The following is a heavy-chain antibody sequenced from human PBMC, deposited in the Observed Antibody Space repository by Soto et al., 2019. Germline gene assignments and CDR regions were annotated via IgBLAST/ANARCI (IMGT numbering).Heavy chain of an antibody. CDR3: ARDRDNYGSGNYYNRIDF. V-gene: IGHV1-69*06. D-gene: IGHD3-10*01. CDR2: IIPLFGTP. Sequence: QVQLVQSGAEVKKPGSSVKVSCKASGGIFSTYAISWLRQAPGQGLEWMGGIIPLFGTPNYAQRFQGRVTITADKSTSTAYMGLSRLRSEDTAVYYCARDRDNYGSGNYYNRIDFWGQGTLVTVSS. J-gene: IGHJ4*02. CDR1: GGIFSTYA.